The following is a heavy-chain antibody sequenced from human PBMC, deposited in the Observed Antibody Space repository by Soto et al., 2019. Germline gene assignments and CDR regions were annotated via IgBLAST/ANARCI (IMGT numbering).Heavy chain of an antibody. Sequence: VGSLRLSCAASGFTFSSYEMNWVRQAPGKGLEWVSYISSSGSTIYYADSVKGRFTISRDNAKNSLYLQMNSLRAEDTAVYYCAREDYGDYRRGYYFDYWGQGTLVTVSS. J-gene: IGHJ4*02. CDR1: GFTFSSYE. CDR2: ISSSGSTI. V-gene: IGHV3-48*03. CDR3: AREDYGDYRRGYYFDY. D-gene: IGHD4-17*01.